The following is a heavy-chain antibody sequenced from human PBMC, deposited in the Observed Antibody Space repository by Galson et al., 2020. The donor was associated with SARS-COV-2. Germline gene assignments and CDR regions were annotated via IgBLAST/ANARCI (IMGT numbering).Heavy chain of an antibody. CDR3: ARDYYDSSGNSWFDP. J-gene: IGHJ5*02. D-gene: IGHD3-22*01. V-gene: IGHV3-33*01. CDR2: IWYAGSNK. CDR1: GFTFSSYG. Sequence: QLGKYLKISCAASGFTFSSYGMHWVRQAPGKGLEWVAVIWYAGSNKYYADSVKGRFTISRDNSKNTLYLQMNSLRAEDTAVYYCARDYYDSSGNSWFDPWGQGTLVTVSS.